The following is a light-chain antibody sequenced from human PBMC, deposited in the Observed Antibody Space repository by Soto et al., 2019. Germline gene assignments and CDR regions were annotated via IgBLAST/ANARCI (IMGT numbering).Light chain of an antibody. V-gene: IGLV2-14*01. CDR3: SSYTTSSHYV. CDR2: DVT. Sequence: QSALTQPASVSGSPGQSITISCTGNSSDVGAYNYVSWYQQHPGKAPKLMIYDVTYRPSGVSNRFSGSKSANTASLTISGRQAEDEADYYCSSYTTSSHYVFGNGTKLAVL. J-gene: IGLJ1*01. CDR1: SSDVGAYNY.